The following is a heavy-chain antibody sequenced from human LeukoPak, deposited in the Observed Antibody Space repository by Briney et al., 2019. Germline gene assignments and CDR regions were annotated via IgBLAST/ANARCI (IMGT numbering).Heavy chain of an antibody. CDR2: INPNSGGT. D-gene: IGHD4-23*01. CDR3: ARASYGGSQGEYNWFDP. Sequence: GASVKISCKASGYTFTGYYMHWVRQAPGQGLEWMGWINPNSGGTNYAQKFQGRVTMTRDTSISTAYMELSRLRSDDTAVYYCARASYGGSQGEYNWFDPWGQGTLVTVSS. J-gene: IGHJ5*02. V-gene: IGHV1-2*02. CDR1: GYTFTGYY.